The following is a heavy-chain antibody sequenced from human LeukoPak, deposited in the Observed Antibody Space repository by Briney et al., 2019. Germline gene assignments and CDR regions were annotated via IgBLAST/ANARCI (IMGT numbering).Heavy chain of an antibody. V-gene: IGHV3-23*01. CDR2: ISGSGGST. CDR3: AKDQVIPIRWELPRFDY. CDR1: GFTFSSYA. Sequence: PGGSLRLSCAASGFTFSSYAMSWVRQAPGKGLEWVSAISGSGGSTYYADSVKGRFTISRDNSKNTLYLQMNSLRAEDTAVYYCAKDQVIPIRWELPRFDYWGQGTLVTVSS. J-gene: IGHJ4*02. D-gene: IGHD1-26*01.